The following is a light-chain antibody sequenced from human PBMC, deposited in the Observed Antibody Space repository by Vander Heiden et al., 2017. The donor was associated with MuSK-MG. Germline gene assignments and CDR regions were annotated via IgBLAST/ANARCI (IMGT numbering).Light chain of an antibody. CDR3: QSGDSSATWA. V-gene: IGLV3-1*01. Sequence: SYELPQPPSVSVSPGQTASITCSGDKWGENYAFWYQQKPGQSPVLVIYQDTKRPSGIPERFSGSSSGNTATLTISGTKAMDEADYYCQSGDSSATWAFGGGTKLTVL. CDR1: KWGENY. J-gene: IGLJ2*01. CDR2: QDT.